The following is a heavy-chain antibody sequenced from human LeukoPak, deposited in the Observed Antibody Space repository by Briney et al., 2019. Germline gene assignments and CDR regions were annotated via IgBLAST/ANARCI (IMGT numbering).Heavy chain of an antibody. Sequence: SGGSLRLSCATSGFTFSHFAMSWARQAPGKGLHWVSTISGSGNKTYDADSVKGRFTISRDNSKSTLYLQMTGLRAEDTAVYYCAKLKRVGIAPFDDWGQGTLVTVSS. J-gene: IGHJ4*02. CDR2: ISGSGNKT. V-gene: IGHV3-23*01. D-gene: IGHD3-10*01. CDR3: AKLKRVGIAPFDD. CDR1: GFTFSHFA.